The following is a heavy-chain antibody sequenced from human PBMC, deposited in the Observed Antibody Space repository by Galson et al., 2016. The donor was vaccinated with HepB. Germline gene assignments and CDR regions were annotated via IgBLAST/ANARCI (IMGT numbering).Heavy chain of an antibody. V-gene: IGHV4-31*03. D-gene: IGHD3-16*01. J-gene: IGHJ4*02. Sequence: TLSLTCTVSGGSISSGGYYWSWIRQHPGEGLEWIGYIYHTGNAYYNASLKSRVTVSVDTSKNQFFLKLSSLTAADTAVYFCARGGRKGLWGYYFDYWGQRTLVTVSS. CDR2: IYHTGNA. CDR1: GGSISSGGYY. CDR3: ARGGRKGLWGYYFDY.